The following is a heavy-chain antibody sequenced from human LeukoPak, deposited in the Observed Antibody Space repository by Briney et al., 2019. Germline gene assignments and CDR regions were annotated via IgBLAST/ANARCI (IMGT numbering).Heavy chain of an antibody. CDR1: GASVSSSTAA. Sequence: SQTLSLTCAISGASVSSSTAAWNWIRQSPSRGLEWLGRTYYRSKWYNDYAVSVKGRITINPDTSKNQLSLQLKSVTPEDTAVYFCTRGYSNPYYWFDPWGQGTLVTVSS. CDR3: TRGYSNPYYWFDP. J-gene: IGHJ5*02. V-gene: IGHV6-1*01. CDR2: TYYRSKWYN. D-gene: IGHD2-21*01.